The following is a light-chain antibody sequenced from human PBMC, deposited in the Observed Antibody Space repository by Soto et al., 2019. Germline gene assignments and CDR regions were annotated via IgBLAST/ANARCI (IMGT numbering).Light chain of an antibody. V-gene: IGKV3-20*01. CDR1: QSVSSSF. J-gene: IGKJ1*01. CDR3: QQYGSSGST. Sequence: EIVLTQSPGTLSLSPGERATLSYRASQSVSSSFLAWYQQKPGQAPRLLIFGASSRATGIPDRFSGSGSGTDFTLTISRLEPEDFAVYYCQQYGSSGSTFGQGTKVEIK. CDR2: GAS.